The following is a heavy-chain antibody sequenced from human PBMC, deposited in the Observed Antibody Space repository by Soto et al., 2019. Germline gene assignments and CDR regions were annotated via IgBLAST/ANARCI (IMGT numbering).Heavy chain of an antibody. J-gene: IGHJ6*03. V-gene: IGHV4-34*01. CDR2: INHSGST. CDR3: ARGSAENYYYMDV. CDR1: GGSFSGYY. Sequence: SETLSLTCAVYGGSFSGYYWSWIRQPPGKGLEWIGEINHSGSTNYNPSLKSRVTISVDTSKNQFSLKLSSVTAADTAVYYCARGSAENYYYMDVWGKGTTVTVSS.